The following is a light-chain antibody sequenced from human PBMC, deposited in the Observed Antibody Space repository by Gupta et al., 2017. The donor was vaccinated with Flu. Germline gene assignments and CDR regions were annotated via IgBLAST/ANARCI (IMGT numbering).Light chain of an antibody. Sequence: VTISCNGRSIDVGGYNYVSWHQHPAAQAHMLFIYDVCNRTSGAPDRFSGSKAGNTVSLTISARKAEVDADYYCCSAAGSYTWVFGGGTKLTVL. CDR3: CSAAGSYTWV. J-gene: IGLJ3*02. CDR1: SIDVGGYNY. CDR2: DVC. V-gene: IGLV2-11*01.